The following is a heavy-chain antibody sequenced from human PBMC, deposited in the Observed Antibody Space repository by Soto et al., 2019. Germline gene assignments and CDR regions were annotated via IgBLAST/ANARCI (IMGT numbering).Heavy chain of an antibody. CDR2: IKQDGSEK. J-gene: IGHJ4*02. V-gene: IGHV3-7*04. CDR1: GFTFRGHW. Sequence: GGSLRLSCAAAGFTFRGHWMSWVRQAPGKGLEWVANIKQDGSEKYYVDSVKGRVTISRDNAKNSLYLQMNSLRAEDTAVYYCARADYYDSSGYYCGNWGQGTLVTVSS. D-gene: IGHD3-22*01. CDR3: ARADYYDSSGYYCGN.